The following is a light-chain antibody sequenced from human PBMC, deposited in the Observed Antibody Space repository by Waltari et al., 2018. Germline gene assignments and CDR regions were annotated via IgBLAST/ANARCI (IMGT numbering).Light chain of an antibody. V-gene: IGKV1-9*01. Sequence: DIQLTLSLSFLSGSVGERVKVTCRASQGIDNYLAWYQQRPGKAPNLLIYAASTLQSGIPSRFSGSGSGTEVTLTISSLQPEDFATYYCLQLSSYPRTFGGGTKVEIK. CDR1: QGIDNY. CDR2: AAS. J-gene: IGKJ4*01. CDR3: LQLSSYPRT.